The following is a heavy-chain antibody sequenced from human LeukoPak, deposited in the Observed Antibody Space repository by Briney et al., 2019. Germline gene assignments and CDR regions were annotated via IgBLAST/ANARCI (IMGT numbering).Heavy chain of an antibody. CDR1: GGSISSSSYY. J-gene: IGHJ4*02. Sequence: SETLSLTCTVSGGSISSSSYYWGWIRQPPGKGLEWIGSIYYSGSTYYNPSLKSRVTISVDTSKNQFSLKLSSVTAADTAVYYCARSYGDYVFDYWGQGTLVTVSS. V-gene: IGHV4-39*07. CDR2: IYYSGST. D-gene: IGHD4-17*01. CDR3: ARSYGDYVFDY.